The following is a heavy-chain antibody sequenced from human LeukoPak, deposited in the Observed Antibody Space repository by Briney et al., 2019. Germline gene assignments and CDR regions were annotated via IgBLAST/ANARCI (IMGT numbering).Heavy chain of an antibody. J-gene: IGHJ6*02. Sequence: ASVKVSFKASGYTFTGYYMHWVRQAPGQGLEWMGWINPNSGGTNYAQKFQGRVTMTRDTSISTAYMELSRLRSDDTAVYYCARGSLGSSVGMDVWGQGTTVTVSS. D-gene: IGHD2-2*01. CDR3: ARGSLGSSVGMDV. V-gene: IGHV1-2*02. CDR2: INPNSGGT. CDR1: GYTFTGYY.